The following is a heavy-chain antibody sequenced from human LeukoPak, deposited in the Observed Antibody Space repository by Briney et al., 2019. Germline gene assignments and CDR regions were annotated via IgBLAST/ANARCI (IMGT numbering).Heavy chain of an antibody. Sequence: QPGGSLRLSCAASGFTFSSYWMSWVRQAPGKGLEWVANIKQHGSEKYYVDSVKGRFTISRDNAKNSLYLQMNSLRAEDTAVYYCARDKIVGATYFDYWGQGTLVTVSS. D-gene: IGHD1-26*01. J-gene: IGHJ4*02. CDR1: GFTFSSYW. V-gene: IGHV3-7*01. CDR2: IKQHGSEK. CDR3: ARDKIVGATYFDY.